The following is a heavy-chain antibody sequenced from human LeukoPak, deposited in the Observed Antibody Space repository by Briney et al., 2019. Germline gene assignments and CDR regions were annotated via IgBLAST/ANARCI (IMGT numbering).Heavy chain of an antibody. D-gene: IGHD5-24*01. CDR3: TRVGYIDEGIDY. J-gene: IGHJ4*02. CDR1: GFPFSSYW. Sequence: GGSLRLSCVASGFPFSSYWVTWVRQAPGKRLEWVANIKQDGSKKSYVDSVKGRFTISRDNAKNSLYLQMNSLRAEDTAIYYCTRVGYIDEGIDYWGQGTLVTVSS. V-gene: IGHV3-7*04. CDR2: IKQDGSKK.